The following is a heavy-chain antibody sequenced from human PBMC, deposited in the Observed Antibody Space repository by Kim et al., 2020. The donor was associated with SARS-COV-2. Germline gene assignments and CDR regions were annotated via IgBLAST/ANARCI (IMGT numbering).Heavy chain of an antibody. Sequence: GGSLRLSCAASGFTFSDYSMNWVRQAPGKGLEWVSYISSSSGTKYYADSVKGRFTISRDNAKNSLYLQMNSLRDDDTALYYCAKRGGYSSVWHDAFDIWGQGTVVTVSS. CDR2: ISSSSGTK. V-gene: IGHV3-48*02. D-gene: IGHD6-25*01. CDR3: AKRGGYSSVWHDAFDI. J-gene: IGHJ3*02. CDR1: GFTFSDYS.